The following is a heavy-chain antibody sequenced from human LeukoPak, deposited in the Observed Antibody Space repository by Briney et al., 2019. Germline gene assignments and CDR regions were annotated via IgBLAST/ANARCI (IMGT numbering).Heavy chain of an antibody. J-gene: IGHJ4*02. V-gene: IGHV4-61*02. CDR2: IFTSGRI. CDR1: GGSISSDTYY. CDR3: ARVQFGAAGSFDC. D-gene: IGHD6-19*01. Sequence: SETLSLTCTVSGGSISSDTYYWRWIRQPGGKGLEWFGRIFTSGRIDYNPSLRSRVAMSVDTSKNQFSLKMSSVTAADTAVYFCARVQFGAAGSFDCWGQGTLVTVSS.